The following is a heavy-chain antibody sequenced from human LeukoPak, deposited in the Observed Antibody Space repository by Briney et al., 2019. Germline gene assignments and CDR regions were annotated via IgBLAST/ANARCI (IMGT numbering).Heavy chain of an antibody. CDR1: GFDLSDYY. J-gene: IGHJ4*02. D-gene: IGHD3-10*01. V-gene: IGHV3-11*04. CDR2: ITTSSSTI. CDR3: ARSKAGGY. Sequence: GGSLRLSCEASGFDLSDYYMTWIRQTPGRGLEWVSYITTSSSTIYYADSVKGRFTISRDNAKNSLYLHMNSLRAEDTAVYYCARSKAGGYWGQGTLVIVST.